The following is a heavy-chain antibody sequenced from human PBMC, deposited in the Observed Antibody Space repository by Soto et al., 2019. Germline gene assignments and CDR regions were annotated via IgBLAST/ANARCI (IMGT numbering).Heavy chain of an antibody. CDR2: ISYDGSSK. D-gene: IGHD3-22*01. J-gene: IGHJ4*02. V-gene: IGHV3-30*03. CDR3: ARPPSYYDSSGYYSSFDY. Sequence: QVQLVESGGGVVQPGRSLRLSCAASGFTFSSYGMHWVRQAPGKGLEWVAVISYDGSSKYYADSVKGRFTISRDNSKNTLYLQMNSLRAEDTAVYYCARPPSYYDSSGYYSSFDYWGQGTLVTVSS. CDR1: GFTFSSYG.